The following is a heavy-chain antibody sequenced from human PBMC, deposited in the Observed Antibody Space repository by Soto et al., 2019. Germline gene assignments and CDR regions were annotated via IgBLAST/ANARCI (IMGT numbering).Heavy chain of an antibody. CDR3: ARDLHSSCRLSMGYYGMDV. D-gene: IGHD6-6*01. CDR1: GYTFTSYG. Sequence: ASVKVSCKASGYTFTSYGISWVRQAPGQGLEWMGGISAYNGNTNYAQKLQARVTMPTDTSTSTASMELRSLRSDDTAVYYCARDLHSSCRLSMGYYGMDVWGQGTTVTVSS. J-gene: IGHJ6*02. V-gene: IGHV1-18*04. CDR2: ISAYNGNT.